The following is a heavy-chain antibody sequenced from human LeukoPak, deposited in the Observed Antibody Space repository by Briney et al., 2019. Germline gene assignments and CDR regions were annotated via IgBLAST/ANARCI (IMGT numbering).Heavy chain of an antibody. Sequence: SVKVSCKASGGTFSSYAISWVRQAPGQGLEWMGGIIPIFGTANYAQKFQGGVTITTDESTSTAYMELSSLRSEDTAVYYCARDVDLDSSGYYLDYWGQGTLVTVSS. V-gene: IGHV1-69*05. CDR1: GGTFSSYA. CDR3: ARDVDLDSSGYYLDY. J-gene: IGHJ4*02. CDR2: IIPIFGTA. D-gene: IGHD3-22*01.